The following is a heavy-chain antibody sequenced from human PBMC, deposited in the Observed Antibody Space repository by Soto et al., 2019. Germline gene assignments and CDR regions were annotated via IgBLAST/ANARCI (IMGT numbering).Heavy chain of an antibody. V-gene: IGHV4-30-2*01. CDR2: IYHSGST. D-gene: IGHD2-2*01. Sequence: SETLSLTCTVSGDSIRSSSSWSWIRQPPGKGLEWIGYIYHSGSTYYNPSLKSRVTISVDRSKNQFSLKLSSVTAADTAVYYCARVPDRWGQGTLVTVSS. CDR3: ARVPDR. J-gene: IGHJ5*02. CDR1: GDSIRSSSS.